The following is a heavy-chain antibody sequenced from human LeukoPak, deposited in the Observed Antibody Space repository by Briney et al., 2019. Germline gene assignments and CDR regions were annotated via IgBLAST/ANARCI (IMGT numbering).Heavy chain of an antibody. V-gene: IGHV3-7*01. CDR1: GFTFSSYW. J-gene: IGHJ4*02. CDR3: ARDMYYDFWGNDY. Sequence: GGSLRLSCAASGFTFSSYWMSWVRQAPGKGLEWEANVKQDGSEKYYVDSVKGRFTISRDNAKNSLYLQMNSLRAEDTAVYYCARDMYYDFWGNDYWGQGTLVTVSS. CDR2: VKQDGSEK. D-gene: IGHD3-3*01.